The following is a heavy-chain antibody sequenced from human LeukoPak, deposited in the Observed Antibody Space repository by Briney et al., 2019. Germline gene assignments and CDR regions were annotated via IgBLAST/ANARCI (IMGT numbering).Heavy chain of an antibody. V-gene: IGHV4-59*01. D-gene: IGHD3-22*01. J-gene: IGHJ3*02. CDR1: GGSISSYY. CDR2: IYYSGST. Sequence: PSETLSLTCTVSGGSISSYYWSWIRQPPGKGLEWIGYIYYSGSTNYNPSLKSRVTISVDTSKNQFSLKLSSVTAADTAVYYCARVSGYYYVNDAFGIWGQGTMVTVSS. CDR3: ARVSGYYYVNDAFGI.